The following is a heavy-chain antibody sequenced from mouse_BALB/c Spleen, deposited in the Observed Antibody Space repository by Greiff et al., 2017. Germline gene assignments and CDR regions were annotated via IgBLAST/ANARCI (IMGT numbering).Heavy chain of an antibody. CDR3: ADGSSSFAY. CDR1: GFSLTSYG. V-gene: IGHV2-9*02. CDR2: IWAGGST. D-gene: IGHD1-1*01. J-gene: IGHJ3*01. Sequence: VHLVESGPGLVAPSQSLSITCTVSGFSLTSYGVHWVRQPPGKGLEWLGVIWAGGSTNYNSALMSRLSISKDNSKSQVFLKMNSLQTDDTAMYYCADGSSSFAYWGQGTLVTVSA.